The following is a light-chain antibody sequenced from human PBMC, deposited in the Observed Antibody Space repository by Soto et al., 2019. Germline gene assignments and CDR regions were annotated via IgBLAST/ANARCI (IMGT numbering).Light chain of an antibody. CDR2: LNSDGSH. CDR1: SGHSSYA. J-gene: IGLJ3*02. CDR3: QTWGTGIWV. Sequence: QLALTQSPSASASLGASVKLTCTLSSGHSSYAIAWHQQQPEKGPRYLMKLNSDGSHSKGDGIPDRFSGSSSGAERYLTISSLQSEDEADYYCQTWGTGIWVFGGGTKVTVL. V-gene: IGLV4-69*01.